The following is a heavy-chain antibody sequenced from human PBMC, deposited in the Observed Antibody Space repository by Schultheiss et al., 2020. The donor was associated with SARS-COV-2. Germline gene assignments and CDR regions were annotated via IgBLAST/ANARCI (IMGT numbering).Heavy chain of an antibody. V-gene: IGHV4-39*07. D-gene: IGHD1-1*01. CDR3: ARESGTTRDYYYYYGMDV. CDR1: RFTFSSYE. CDR2: IYYSGST. Sequence: GSLRLSCAASRFTFSSYEMNWVRQAPGKGLEWIGSIYYSGSTYYNPSLKSRVTISVDTSKNQFSLKLSSVTAADTAVYYCARESGTTRDYYYYYGMDVWGQGTTVTVSS. J-gene: IGHJ6*02.